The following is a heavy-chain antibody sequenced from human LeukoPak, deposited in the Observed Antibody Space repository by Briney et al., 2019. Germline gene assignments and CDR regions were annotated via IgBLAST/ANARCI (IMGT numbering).Heavy chain of an antibody. CDR2: ISTSGSTT. V-gene: IGHV3-48*03. CDR3: ARGALHVFDY. Sequence: GGSLRLSCAASGFTFSDYEINWVRQAPGKGLEWVSCISTSGSTTYYADSVKGRFTISRDNAKNSLFLQMNTLTAEDTAAYYCARGALHVFDYWGQGTPVTVSS. D-gene: IGHD3-10*02. J-gene: IGHJ4*02. CDR1: GFTFSDYE.